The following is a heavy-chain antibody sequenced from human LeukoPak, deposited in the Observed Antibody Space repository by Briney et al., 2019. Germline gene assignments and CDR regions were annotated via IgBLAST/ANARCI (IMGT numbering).Heavy chain of an antibody. V-gene: IGHV3-15*01. CDR3: ATLTVRGVINI. CDR1: EFTFSSYE. D-gene: IGHD3-10*01. J-gene: IGHJ4*02. Sequence: PGGSLRLSCAAAEFTFSSYEMNWVRQAPGKGLEWVGRIQSKTDGGTTEYAAPVKGRFTISRDDSKTTLYLQMNSLKTEDTAVYYCATLTVRGVINIWGQGTLVTVSS. CDR2: IQSKTDGGTT.